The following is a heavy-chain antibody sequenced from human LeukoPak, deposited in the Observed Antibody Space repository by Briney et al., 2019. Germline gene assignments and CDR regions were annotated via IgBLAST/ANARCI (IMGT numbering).Heavy chain of an antibody. V-gene: IGHV3-23*01. Sequence: GGSLRLSCAAYGFTLSSYAMRWVSQAQGKGMEWVWAIRGSGGSTYYADSVKGRLTISRDNSKNTLYLQMNSLRSEDTAVYYFAKGRSITTVTTYFYYWGQGTLVTVSS. CDR2: IRGSGGST. CDR1: GFTLSSYA. J-gene: IGHJ4*02. D-gene: IGHD4-17*01. CDR3: AKGRSITTVTTYFYY.